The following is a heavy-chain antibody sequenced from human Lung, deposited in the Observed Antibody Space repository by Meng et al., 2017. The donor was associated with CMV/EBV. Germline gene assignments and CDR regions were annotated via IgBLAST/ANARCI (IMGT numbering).Heavy chain of an antibody. J-gene: IGHJ4*02. V-gene: IGHV3-21*01. Sequence: GGSXRLXCAASGFTFSSYSMNWVRQAPGKGLEWVSSISSSSSYIYYADSVKGRFTISRDNAKNSLYLQMNSLRAEDTAVFYCARGFWNPYYEDTHDFWGQGXLVTVSS. D-gene: IGHD3-3*01. CDR1: GFTFSSYS. CDR2: ISSSSSYI. CDR3: ARGFWNPYYEDTHDF.